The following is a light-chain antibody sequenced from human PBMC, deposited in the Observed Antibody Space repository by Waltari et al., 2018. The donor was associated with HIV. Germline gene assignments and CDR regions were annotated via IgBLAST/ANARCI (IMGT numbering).Light chain of an antibody. V-gene: IGLV2-18*02. CDR3: SSYTSSNIYV. J-gene: IGLJ1*01. CDR2: DVI. CDR1: SSDVGAYAR. Sequence: QSALTQPPSVSGSPGQSVTISCTGTSSDVGAYARISWYHQPPGTAPNLMIYDVIYRPSGVPDRFSGSKSGNTASLTISGLQAEDEGDYYCSSYTSSNIYVFGTATTVTVL.